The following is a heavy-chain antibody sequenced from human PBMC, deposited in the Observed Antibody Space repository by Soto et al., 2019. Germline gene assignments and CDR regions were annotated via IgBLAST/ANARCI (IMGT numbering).Heavy chain of an antibody. D-gene: IGHD5-12*01. CDR2: LSRGGGST. V-gene: IGHV3-23*01. J-gene: IGHJ3*02. CDR1: GFTYSSHG. Sequence: EAQLLESGGELIQPGGSLRLSSAASGFTYSSHGMSWVRQAPGKGLEWIAGLSRGGGSTYYADSVKGRFTISRDNSKNTLDLIMNSLRVEDTALYYCARDGQYRTDGFDIWGQGTMVTVSS. CDR3: ARDGQYRTDGFDI.